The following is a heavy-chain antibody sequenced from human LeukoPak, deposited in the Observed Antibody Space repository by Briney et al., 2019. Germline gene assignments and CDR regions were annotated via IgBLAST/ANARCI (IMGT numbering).Heavy chain of an antibody. V-gene: IGHV4-59*01. Sequence: KPSETLSLTCTVSGGSISSYYWSWIRQPPGKGLEWIGYIYYSGSTNYNPSLKSRVTISVDTSKNQFSLKLSSVTAADTAVYYCARERELTGDYYYYYYMDVWGKGTTVTVSS. J-gene: IGHJ6*03. D-gene: IGHD7-27*01. CDR2: IYYSGST. CDR3: ARERELTGDYYYYYYMDV. CDR1: GGSISSYY.